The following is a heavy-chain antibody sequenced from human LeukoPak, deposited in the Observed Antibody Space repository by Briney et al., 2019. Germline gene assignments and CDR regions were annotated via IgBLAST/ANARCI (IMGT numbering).Heavy chain of an antibody. CDR2: IYPGDSDT. V-gene: IGHV5-51*01. CDR3: ARQTAMGRSGDY. D-gene: IGHD5-18*01. Sequence: PGESLQISCKGSGYSFTSYWIGWVRQMPGKGLEWMGIIYPGDSDTRYSPSFQGQVTISVDKSLTTADLQWNSLKASDTAMYYCARQTAMGRSGDYWGQGTLVTVSS. CDR1: GYSFTSYW. J-gene: IGHJ4*02.